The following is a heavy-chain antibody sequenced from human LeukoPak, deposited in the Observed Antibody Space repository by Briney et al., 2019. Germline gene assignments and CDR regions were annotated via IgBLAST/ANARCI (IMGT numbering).Heavy chain of an antibody. CDR1: GFTFSSYG. CDR2: IWYDGSNK. Sequence: GRSLRLSCAASGFTFSSYGMHWVRQAPGKGLEWVAVIWYDGSNKYYADSVKGRFTISRDNSKNTLYLQMNSLRADDTAIYYCAKGGGAYGGIDCWGQGTLVTVPS. J-gene: IGHJ4*02. V-gene: IGHV3-33*06. CDR3: AKGGGAYGGIDC. D-gene: IGHD4-23*01.